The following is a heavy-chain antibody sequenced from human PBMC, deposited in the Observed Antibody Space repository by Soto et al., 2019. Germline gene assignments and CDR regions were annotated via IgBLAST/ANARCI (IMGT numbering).Heavy chain of an antibody. CDR1: GGSISSYY. CDR2: IYYSGNT. D-gene: IGHD3-16*02. CDR3: ARRYRSAIDY. Sequence: PSETLSLTCTVSGGSISSYYWSWIRQPPGKGLEWIGYIYYSGNTNYNPSLKSRVTIALDTSKNQFSLKLSSVTAADTAVYYCARRYRSAIDYWGQGTLVTVSS. V-gene: IGHV4-59*08. J-gene: IGHJ4*02.